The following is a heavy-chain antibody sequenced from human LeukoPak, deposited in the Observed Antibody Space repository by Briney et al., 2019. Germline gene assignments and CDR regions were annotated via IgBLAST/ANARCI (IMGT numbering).Heavy chain of an antibody. CDR1: GFTVSSDY. Sequence: GGSLRLSCAASGFTVSSDYMSWVGRVPGKGLEGFSIIYSGGSTYYADSVKGRFTISRDNSKNTLYLQMNSLRGEDTAVYYCAKATVPLEYSSSSHFYYYYMDVWGKGTTVAVSS. D-gene: IGHD6-6*01. V-gene: IGHV3-53*01. J-gene: IGHJ6*03. CDR2: IYSGGST. CDR3: AKATVPLEYSSSSHFYYYYMDV.